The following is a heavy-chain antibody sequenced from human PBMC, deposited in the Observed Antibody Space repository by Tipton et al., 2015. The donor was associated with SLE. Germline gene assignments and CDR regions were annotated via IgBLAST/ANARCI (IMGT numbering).Heavy chain of an antibody. J-gene: IGHJ4*02. D-gene: IGHD3-22*01. Sequence: TLSLTCTVSGGSISSYYWSWIRQPPGKGLECIGYVYYSGSAYYNPSLKSRVSISVDTSKIHFSLRLTSVTAADTAVYYCARFYYDASGYQAVDYWGQGILVTVSS. V-gene: IGHV4-59*12. CDR3: ARFYYDASGYQAVDY. CDR1: GGSISSYY. CDR2: VYYSGSA.